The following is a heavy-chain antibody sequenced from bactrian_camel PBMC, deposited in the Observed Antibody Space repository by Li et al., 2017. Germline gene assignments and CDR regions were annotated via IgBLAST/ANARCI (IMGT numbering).Heavy chain of an antibody. J-gene: IGHJ4*01. Sequence: QLVESGGGSVQAGGSLRLSCAASGFTTNYNCMGWFRQAPGKEREGVAAAFTAGGTAYYADSVKGRFTISRDDAKNTVYLRMNSLKSEDTALYYCATSMQYGASWSFLREYNYWGQGTQVTVS. CDR3: ATSMQYGASWSFLREYNY. V-gene: IGHV3S1*01. CDR1: GFTTNYNC. CDR2: AFTAGGTA. D-gene: IGHD6*01.